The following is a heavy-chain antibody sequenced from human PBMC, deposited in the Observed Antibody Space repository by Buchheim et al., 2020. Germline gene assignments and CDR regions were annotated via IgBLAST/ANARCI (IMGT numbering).Heavy chain of an antibody. CDR3: ARRSLQWLVY. J-gene: IGHJ4*02. CDR2: ISYDGSNK. D-gene: IGHD6-19*01. CDR1: GFTFSSYA. V-gene: IGHV3-30*04. Sequence: QVQLVESGGGVVQPGRSLRLSCAASGFTFSSYAMHWVRQAPGKGLEWVAVISYDGSNKYYADSVKGRFTISRDNSKNTLYLQMNSLRAEDTAVYYCARRSLQWLVYWGQGTL.